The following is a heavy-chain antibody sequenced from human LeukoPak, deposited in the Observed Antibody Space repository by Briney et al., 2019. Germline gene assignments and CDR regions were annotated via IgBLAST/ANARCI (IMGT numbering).Heavy chain of an antibody. D-gene: IGHD5-18*01. CDR2: MNPNSGDT. J-gene: IGHJ3*02. V-gene: IGHV1-8*02. CDR1: GSTFSSYD. CDR3: ALKGGIQLHDAFDI. Sequence: RASVKVSCKASGSTFSSYDINWVRQATGQGLEWMGWMNPNSGDTGYTPRFQGRVTMTRDTSISTAYMELSSLRSEDTAVYYCALKGGIQLHDAFDIWGQGTMVTVSS.